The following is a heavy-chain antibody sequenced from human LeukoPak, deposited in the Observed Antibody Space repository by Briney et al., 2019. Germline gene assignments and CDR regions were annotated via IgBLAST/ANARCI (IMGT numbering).Heavy chain of an antibody. CDR2: IYYIGST. J-gene: IGHJ4*02. Sequence: PSETLSVTSTVAGGSICSYYWCSIRPPPGKGRGWIGYIYYIGSTKYNPPLKRRVTISVHTTKNKFSLKRNSTTAADTAVYYCARALGSYGFYFDYWGQGTLVTVSS. CDR1: GGSICSYY. D-gene: IGHD5-18*01. V-gene: IGHV4-59*01. CDR3: ARALGSYGFYFDY.